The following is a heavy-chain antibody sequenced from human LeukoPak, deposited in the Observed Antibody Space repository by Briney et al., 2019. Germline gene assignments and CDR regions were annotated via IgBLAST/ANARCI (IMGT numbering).Heavy chain of an antibody. Sequence: SVKVSCKASGGTFSSYAISWVRQAPGQGLEWMGRIIPILGIANYAQKFQGRVTITADKSTSTAYMELSSLRSEDTAVYYCARASFDTMVRGVFDYWGQGTLVTVSS. J-gene: IGHJ4*02. CDR2: IIPILGIA. CDR3: ARASFDTMVRGVFDY. D-gene: IGHD3-10*01. V-gene: IGHV1-69*04. CDR1: GGTFSSYA.